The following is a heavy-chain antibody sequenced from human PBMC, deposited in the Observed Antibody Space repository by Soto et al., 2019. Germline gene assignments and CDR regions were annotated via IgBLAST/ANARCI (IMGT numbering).Heavy chain of an antibody. J-gene: IGHJ6*02. CDR3: AREGSYKNYYYYGMDV. CDR1: GGSISSYY. CDR2: IYYSGST. V-gene: IGHV4-59*01. Sequence: SEALSLTCTVSGGSISSYYWSWIRQPPGKGLEWIGYIYYSGSTNYNPSLKSRVTISVDTSKNQFSLKLSSVTAADTAVYYCAREGSYKNYYYYGMDVWGQGTTVTVSS. D-gene: IGHD2-15*01.